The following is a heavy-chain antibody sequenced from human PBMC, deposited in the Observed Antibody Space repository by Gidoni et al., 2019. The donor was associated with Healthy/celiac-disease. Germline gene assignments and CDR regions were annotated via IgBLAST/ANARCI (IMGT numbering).Heavy chain of an antibody. CDR1: GGSISSYY. V-gene: IGHV4-59*01. CDR2: IYYSGST. Sequence: QVQLQESGPGLVKPSETLSLTCTVSGGSISSYYWSWIRQPPGKGLEWIGYIYYSGSTNYNPSLKSRVTISVDTSKNQFSLKLSSVTAADTAVYYCARALYYSSGLAFDIWGQGTMVTVFS. D-gene: IGHD6-19*01. CDR3: ARALYYSSGLAFDI. J-gene: IGHJ3*02.